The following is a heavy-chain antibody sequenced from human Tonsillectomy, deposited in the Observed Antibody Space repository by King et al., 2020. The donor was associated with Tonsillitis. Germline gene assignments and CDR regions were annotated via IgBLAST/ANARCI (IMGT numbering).Heavy chain of an antibody. CDR2: IYTSGST. J-gene: IGHJ3*02. Sequence: VQLQESGPGLVKPSETLSLSCTVSGGSISSYYWSWIRQPAGKGLEWIGRIYTSGSTNYNPFLKSRVTMSVDTSKNQFSLKLSSVTAADTAVYYCARGGIWFGESRDAFDIWGQGTMVTVSS. V-gene: IGHV4-4*07. D-gene: IGHD3-10*01. CDR3: ARGGIWFGESRDAFDI. CDR1: GGSISSYY.